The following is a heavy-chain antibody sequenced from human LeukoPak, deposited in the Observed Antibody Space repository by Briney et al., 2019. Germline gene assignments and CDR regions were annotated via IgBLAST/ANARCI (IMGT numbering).Heavy chain of an antibody. Sequence: SETLSLTCTVSGGSISSSSYYWGWIRQPPGKGLEWIGSIYYSGSTYYNPSLKSRVTISVDTSKNQFSLKLSSVTAADTAVYYCARAAYDFWSGSLHDAFDIWGQGTMVTVSS. D-gene: IGHD3-3*01. CDR3: ARAAYDFWSGSLHDAFDI. J-gene: IGHJ3*02. V-gene: IGHV4-39*01. CDR2: IYYSGST. CDR1: GGSISSSSYY.